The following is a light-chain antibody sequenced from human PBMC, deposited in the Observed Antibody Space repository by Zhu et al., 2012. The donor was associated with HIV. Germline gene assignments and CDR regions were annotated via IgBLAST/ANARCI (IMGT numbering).Light chain of an antibody. CDR1: ESISRY. CDR2: DAS. CDR3: QQLNTYPLFT. V-gene: IGKV1-9*01. Sequence: DVQLTQSPSFLSASVGDRVTITCRASESISRYLAWYQQKPRKAPKLLIYDASTLQSGVPSTFGGSGSGTEFTLTISSLQPEDFAIYYCQQLNTYPLFTFGPGTKVDIK. J-gene: IGKJ3*01.